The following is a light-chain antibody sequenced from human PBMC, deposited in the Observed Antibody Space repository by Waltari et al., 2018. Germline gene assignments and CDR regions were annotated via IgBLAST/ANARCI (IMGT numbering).Light chain of an antibody. V-gene: IGKV3-20*01. Sequence: SVFTQSRGTLSLFPGQRATLSCRASQSVSRSLAWYQQKPGQAPRLLIYGASSRSTGVPDRFSGSGSGTDFSITISRLDPEDFAVYYCQHYVRLPVSFGQGTKVEIK. CDR3: QHYVRLPVS. CDR2: GAS. CDR1: QSVSRS. J-gene: IGKJ1*01.